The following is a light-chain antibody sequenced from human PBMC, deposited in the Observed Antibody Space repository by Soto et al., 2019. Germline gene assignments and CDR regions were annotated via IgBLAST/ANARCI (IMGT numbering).Light chain of an antibody. V-gene: IGLV2-11*01. CDR3: CSYAGSYTRYV. CDR2: DVT. Sequence: QSALTQPRSVSGSPGQSVTISCTGTGSDVGDYDFVSWYQQYPGEAPRVMIYDVTKRPSGAPDRFSASKSGNTASLTISGLQAEDEDDYYCCSYAGSYTRYVFGSGTKVTGL. J-gene: IGLJ1*01. CDR1: GSDVGDYDF.